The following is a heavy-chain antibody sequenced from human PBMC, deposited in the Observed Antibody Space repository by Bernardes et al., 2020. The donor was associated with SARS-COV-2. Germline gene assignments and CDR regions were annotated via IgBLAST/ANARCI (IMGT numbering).Heavy chain of an antibody. CDR1: GGSISSYY. V-gene: IGHV4-59*01. J-gene: IGHJ6*02. Sequence: SEPLSLTCTVSGGSISSYYWSWIRQPPGKGLEWIGYIYYSGSTNYNPSLKSRVTISVDTSKNQFSLKLSSVTAADTAVYYCARGHPQSITMIVVAQGGMDVWGQGTTVTVSS. D-gene: IGHD3-22*01. CDR2: IYYSGST. CDR3: ARGHPQSITMIVVAQGGMDV.